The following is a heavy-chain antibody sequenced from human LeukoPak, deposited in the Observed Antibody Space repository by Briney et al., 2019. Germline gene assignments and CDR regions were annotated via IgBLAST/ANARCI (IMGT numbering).Heavy chain of an antibody. Sequence: GGSLRLSCAASGFTFSDYYMSWIRQAPGKGLEWVSLISWDGGSTYYADSVKGRFTISRDNSKNSLYLQMNSLRAEDTALYYCAKDGFSETSGYDMHPGHYYFDYWGQGTLVTVSS. CDR2: ISWDGGST. V-gene: IGHV3-43D*03. D-gene: IGHD5-12*01. J-gene: IGHJ4*02. CDR1: GFTFSDYY. CDR3: AKDGFSETSGYDMHPGHYYFDY.